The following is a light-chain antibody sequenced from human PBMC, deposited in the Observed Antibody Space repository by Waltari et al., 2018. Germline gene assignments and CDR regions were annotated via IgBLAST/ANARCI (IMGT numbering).Light chain of an antibody. CDR3: QQFNGYPLT. V-gene: IGKV1-9*01. CDR2: AAS. J-gene: IGKJ4*01. CDR1: QGISSY. Sequence: DIQLTQSPSFLSASVGGRVTITCRASQGISSYLVWYQQKPGKAPKVLIPAASTLQTGVQSRFSGSGSGTEFTLTISSLQPEDFATYYCQQFNGYPLTVGGGTKVEIK.